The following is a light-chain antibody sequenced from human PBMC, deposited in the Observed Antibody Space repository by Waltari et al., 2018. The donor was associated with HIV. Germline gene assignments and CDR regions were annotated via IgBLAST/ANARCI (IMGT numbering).Light chain of an antibody. CDR1: SGSVSHSYY. Sequence: QTVVTQEQSFSVSPGGTVTLTCGLRSGSVSHSYYPSWYQQTPDQPPRTLIYSTYSRASGVAVRFSGSILGNKAALTITGAQVDDESDYYCVLYMGGGISVFGGGTKLTVL. V-gene: IGLV8-61*01. J-gene: IGLJ3*02. CDR3: VLYMGGGISV. CDR2: STY.